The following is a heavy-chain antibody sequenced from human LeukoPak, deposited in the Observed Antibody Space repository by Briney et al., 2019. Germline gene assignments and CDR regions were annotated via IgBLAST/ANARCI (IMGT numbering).Heavy chain of an antibody. Sequence: SETLSLTCTVSGGSISSHYWSWIRQPPGKGLGGMGYIYYSGSTNYNPSLKSRVTISVDTSKNQFSLKLSSVTAADTAVYYCARLDYYDSSGLDYWGQGTLVTVSS. D-gene: IGHD3-22*01. V-gene: IGHV4-59*11. CDR3: ARLDYYDSSGLDY. J-gene: IGHJ4*02. CDR2: IYYSGST. CDR1: GGSISSHY.